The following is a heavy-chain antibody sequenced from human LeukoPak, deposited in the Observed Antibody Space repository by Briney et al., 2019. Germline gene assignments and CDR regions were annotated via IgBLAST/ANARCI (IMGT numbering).Heavy chain of an antibody. J-gene: IGHJ4*02. CDR3: ARDLSGIAGYTYGRGIDY. CDR2: IKKDGSEK. Sequence: ETLSLTCAVYGGSFSGYYWSWIRQAPGKGLEWVANIKKDGSEKYYVDAVKGRFTISRDSAKTSLYLQMNSLRAEDTAVYYCARDLSGIAGYTYGRGIDYWGQGTLVTVSS. CDR1: GGSFSGYY. V-gene: IGHV3-7*01. D-gene: IGHD5-18*01.